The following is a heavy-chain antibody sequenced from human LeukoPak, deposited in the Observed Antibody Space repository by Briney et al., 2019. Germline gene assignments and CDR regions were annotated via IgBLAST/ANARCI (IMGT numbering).Heavy chain of an antibody. V-gene: IGHV4-61*02. D-gene: IGHD6-13*01. J-gene: IGHJ5*02. CDR2: IYISGST. CDR3: ARVYIASPGQFDP. Sequence: SQTLSLTCTVSGGSISSGSYYWSWIRQPAGKGLEWIGRIYISGSTSYNRSLKSRVTISVDTSKNQFSLKPSSVTAADTAVYYCARVYIASPGQFDPWGQGTLVTVSS. CDR1: GGSISSGSYY.